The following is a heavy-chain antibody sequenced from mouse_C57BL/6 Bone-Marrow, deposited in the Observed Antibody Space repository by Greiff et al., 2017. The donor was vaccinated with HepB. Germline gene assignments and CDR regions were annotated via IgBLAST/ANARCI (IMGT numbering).Heavy chain of an antibody. V-gene: IGHV1-55*01. CDR3: ANCYDDYDGWFAY. CDR2: IYPGSGST. D-gene: IGHD2-4*01. Sequence: QVQLQQPGAELVKPGASVKMSCKASGYTFTSYWITWVKQRPGQGLEWIGDIYPGSGSTNYNEKFKSKATLTVDTSSSTAYMQLSSLTSEDSAVYYCANCYDDYDGWFAYWGQGTLVTVSA. J-gene: IGHJ3*01. CDR1: GYTFTSYW.